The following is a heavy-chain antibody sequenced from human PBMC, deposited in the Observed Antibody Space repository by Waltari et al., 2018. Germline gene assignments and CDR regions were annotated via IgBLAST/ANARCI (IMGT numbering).Heavy chain of an antibody. V-gene: IGHV3-43*01. Sequence: LEWVSLISWDGGSTYYADSVKGRFTISRDNSKNSLYLQMNSLRTEDTALYYCAKGAMITFGGVPSSTIDYWGQGTLVTVSS. D-gene: IGHD3-16*01. J-gene: IGHJ4*02. CDR2: ISWDGGST. CDR3: AKGAMITFGGVPSSTIDY.